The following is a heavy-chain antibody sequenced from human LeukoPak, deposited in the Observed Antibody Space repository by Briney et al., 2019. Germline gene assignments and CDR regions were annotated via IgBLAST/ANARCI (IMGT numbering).Heavy chain of an antibody. Sequence: PGGSLRLSCAASGFTFSNYYMSWIRQAPGKGLEWVSAISGSGGSTYYADSVKGRFTISRDNSKNTLYLQMNSLRAEDTAVYYCAKDLGYCSSTSCYNEFSDYWGQGTLVTVSS. V-gene: IGHV3-23*01. CDR2: ISGSGGST. CDR1: GFTFSNYY. D-gene: IGHD2-2*02. J-gene: IGHJ4*02. CDR3: AKDLGYCSSTSCYNEFSDY.